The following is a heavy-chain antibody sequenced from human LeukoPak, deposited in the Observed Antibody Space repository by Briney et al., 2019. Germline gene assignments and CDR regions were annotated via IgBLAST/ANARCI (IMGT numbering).Heavy chain of an antibody. J-gene: IGHJ1*01. Sequence: TGGSLRLSCAASGFTFSSYEMNWVRQAPGKGLEWLSYISGSGTTIYYADSVKGRLTISRATAKKSMLLQMNSLRAKATDVYYCARDYYDSSGYYRLQHWGQGTLVTVSP. V-gene: IGHV3-48*03. CDR1: GFTFSSYE. CDR2: ISGSGTTI. D-gene: IGHD3-22*01. CDR3: ARDYYDSSGYYRLQH.